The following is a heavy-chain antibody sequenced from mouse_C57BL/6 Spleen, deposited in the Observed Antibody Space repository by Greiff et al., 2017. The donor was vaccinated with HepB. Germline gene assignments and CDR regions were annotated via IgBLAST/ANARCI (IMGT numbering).Heavy chain of an antibody. V-gene: IGHV7-3*01. J-gene: IGHJ1*03. CDR1: GFTFTDYY. CDR2: IRNKANGYTT. D-gene: IGHD2-1*01. CDR3: ARYYYGKGWYFDV. Sequence: EVKLMESGGGLVQPGGSLSLSCAASGFTFTDYYMSWVRQPPGKALEWLGFIRNKANGYTTEYSASVKGRFTISRDNSQSILYLQMNALRAEDSATYYCARYYYGKGWYFDVWGTGTTVTVSS.